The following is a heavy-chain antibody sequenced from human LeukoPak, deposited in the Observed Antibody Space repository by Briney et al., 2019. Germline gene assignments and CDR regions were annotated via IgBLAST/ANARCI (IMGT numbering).Heavy chain of an antibody. CDR1: GTSFSSYY. CDR2: VNHTGYT. J-gene: IGHJ4*02. D-gene: IGHD4-17*01. Sequence: SETLSLTCAVSGTSFSSYYWSWIRQPPGKGLEWIGEVNHTGYTNDNPSLKSRVTISVGTSKNQFSLRLRSATAADTGVYFCARMTTGHDFWGQGTLVTVSS. V-gene: IGHV4-34*01. CDR3: ARMTTGHDF.